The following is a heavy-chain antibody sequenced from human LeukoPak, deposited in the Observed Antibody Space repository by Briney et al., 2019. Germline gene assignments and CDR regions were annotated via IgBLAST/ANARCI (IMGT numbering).Heavy chain of an antibody. D-gene: IGHD2-2*01. J-gene: IGHJ6*03. Sequence: PSQTLSLTCTVSGGSISSGSYYWSWIRQPAGKGLEWIGRIYTSGSTNYNPSLKSRVTISVDTSKNQFSLKLSSVTAADTAVYYCARDFQDIVVVPAAIAYYYYMDVWGKGTTVTVSS. V-gene: IGHV4-61*02. CDR1: GGSISSGSYY. CDR3: ARDFQDIVVVPAAIAYYYYMDV. CDR2: IYTSGST.